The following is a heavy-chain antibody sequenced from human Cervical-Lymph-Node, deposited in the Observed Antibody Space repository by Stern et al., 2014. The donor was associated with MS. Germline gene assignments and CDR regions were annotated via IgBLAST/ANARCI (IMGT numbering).Heavy chain of an antibody. CDR1: GFTFSSHS. D-gene: IGHD5-18*01. Sequence: EMQLVESGGGLVKPGGSLRLSCAASGFTFSSHSMNWVRQAPGKGLEWVPSISSSSTYIYYADSVKGRFTIFRDNAQKSVFLYMSSLRAEDTAVYYCARAPIDTTMAVDYWGQGSLVTVSS. V-gene: IGHV3-21*01. J-gene: IGHJ4*02. CDR2: ISSSSTYI. CDR3: ARAPIDTTMAVDY.